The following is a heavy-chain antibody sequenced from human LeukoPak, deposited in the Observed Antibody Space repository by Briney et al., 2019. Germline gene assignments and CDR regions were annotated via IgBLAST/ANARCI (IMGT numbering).Heavy chain of an antibody. J-gene: IGHJ4*02. CDR2: ISTSSRDI. D-gene: IGHD3-16*02. Sequence: PGGSLRLPCAASGFTSQAYGMNWVRQAPGKGLEWVSSISTSSRDIYYADSVKGRFTISRDKAKNSLYLQMKSLRAEDTAMYYCVRDAGGYDYVWGSYHQDWGQGTPVTVSS. CDR3: VRDAGGYDYVWGSYHQD. V-gene: IGHV3-21*06. CDR1: GFTSQAYG.